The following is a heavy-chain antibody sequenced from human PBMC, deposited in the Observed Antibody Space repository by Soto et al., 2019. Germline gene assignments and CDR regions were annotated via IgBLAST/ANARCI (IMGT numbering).Heavy chain of an antibody. D-gene: IGHD3-10*01. CDR1: GFTFSAKS. CDR3: VGVGNYYGSFPYYGMDV. J-gene: IGHJ6*02. Sequence: NPGGSLRLSCDVSGFTFSAKSMNWVRQAPGKGLEWVSSISGSGSYIYYTDSVKGRFIISRDNAKNSVYLQMNSLRAEDTAVYYCVGVGNYYGSFPYYGMDVWGQGTTVTVSS. V-gene: IGHV3-21*01. CDR2: ISGSGSYI.